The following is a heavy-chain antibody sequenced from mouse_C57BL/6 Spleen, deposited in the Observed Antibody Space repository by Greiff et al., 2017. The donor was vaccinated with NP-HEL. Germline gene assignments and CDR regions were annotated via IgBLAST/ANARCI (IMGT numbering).Heavy chain of an antibody. D-gene: IGHD1-1*01. CDR1: GYAFSSSW. V-gene: IGHV1-82*01. Sequence: QVQLQQSGPELVKPGASVKISCKASGYAFSSSWMNWVKQRPGKGLEWIGRIYPGDGDTNYNGKFKGKATLTADKSSSTAYMQLSSLTSEDSAVYFCARGGDYYYGSSPFAYWGQGTLVTVSA. J-gene: IGHJ3*01. CDR2: IYPGDGDT. CDR3: ARGGDYYYGSSPFAY.